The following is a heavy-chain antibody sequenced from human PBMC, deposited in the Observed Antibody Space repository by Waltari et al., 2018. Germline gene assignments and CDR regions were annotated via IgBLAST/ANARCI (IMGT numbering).Heavy chain of an antibody. CDR3: ARRPYYHGMDV. CDR2: ISYSGSI. V-gene: IGHV4-39*01. CDR1: GDSFRPTSHY. J-gene: IGHJ6*02. Sequence: QLQLQESGPGLVTPSETLSLTRSFTGDSFRPTSHYWVWIRQSPGKRLEWIASISYSGSINYNPSLKPRVTISEDTSRNEFSLRLTSVTDADTAIYYCARRPYYHGMDVWGQGTTVTVSS.